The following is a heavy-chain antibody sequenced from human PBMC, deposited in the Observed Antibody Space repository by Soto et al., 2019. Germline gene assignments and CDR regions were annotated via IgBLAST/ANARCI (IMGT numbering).Heavy chain of an antibody. Sequence: EVQLLESGGGLVQPGGSLRLSCAASGFPFSDHAMHWVRQTPGKGLEWVSAITGRGDSTYYADSVKGRFTISRDNSKRPMYLQMMGLRAEDTAVYYCAKDLYVQPPSGWFDPWGQGTVVTVSS. V-gene: IGHV3-23*01. CDR1: GFPFSDHA. CDR3: AKDLYVQPPSGWFDP. D-gene: IGHD1-26*01. J-gene: IGHJ5*02. CDR2: ITGRGDST.